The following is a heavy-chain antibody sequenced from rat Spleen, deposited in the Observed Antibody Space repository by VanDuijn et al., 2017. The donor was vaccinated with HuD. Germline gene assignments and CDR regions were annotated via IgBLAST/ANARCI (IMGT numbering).Heavy chain of an antibody. D-gene: IGHD1-1*01. V-gene: IGHV3-1*01. J-gene: IGHJ3*01. Sequence: EVQLQESGPGLVKPSQSLSLTCSVTGYSITSNYWGWIRKFPGSKMEWIGHISYSGSTSYNPSLKSRISITRDTSKNQFFLQVNSVSSEDTATYYCARSDGVHYYLPFADWGQGTLVTVSS. CDR2: ISYSGST. CDR1: GYSITSNY. CDR3: ARSDGVHYYLPFAD.